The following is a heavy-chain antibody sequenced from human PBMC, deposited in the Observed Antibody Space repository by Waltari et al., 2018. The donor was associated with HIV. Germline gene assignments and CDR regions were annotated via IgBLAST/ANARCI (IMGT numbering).Heavy chain of an antibody. CDR2: VRDDGSHD. V-gene: IGHV3-33*03. J-gene: IGHJ3*01. D-gene: IGHD1-26*01. Sequence: QVHLVESGGAVVQPGGSLRLSCTASGVNLNIYDIHWVRKAPGRGLDWVAVVRDDGSHDYYGNSVKGRFTISRYNSKNAIFLEMTILRLEDTAKYYCAKDGAPGRDAIFDSWGQGTLVTV. CDR3: AKDGAPGRDAIFDS. CDR1: GVNLNIYD.